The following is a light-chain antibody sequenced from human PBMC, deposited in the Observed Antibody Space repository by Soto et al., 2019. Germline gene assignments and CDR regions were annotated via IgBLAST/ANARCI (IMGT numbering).Light chain of an antibody. V-gene: IGLV2-14*01. Sequence: TQPASVSGSPGQSITISCTGTSSDIGGYNYVSWFQQHPGKAPKLMISDVSNRPSGVSNRFSGSKSGNTASLTISGLQAEDEAEYYCSSYTSGSTFYVFGTGTKVTVL. CDR3: SSYTSGSTFYV. CDR1: SSDIGGYNY. J-gene: IGLJ1*01. CDR2: DVS.